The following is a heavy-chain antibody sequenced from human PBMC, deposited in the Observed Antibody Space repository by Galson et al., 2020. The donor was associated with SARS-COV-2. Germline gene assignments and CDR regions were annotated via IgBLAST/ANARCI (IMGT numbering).Heavy chain of an antibody. V-gene: IGHV4-34*01. CDR3: ARGTTVTTFFDYYYGMDV. CDR2: INHSGST. D-gene: IGHD4-17*01. Sequence: SQASETLSLTCAVYGGSFSGYYWSWIRQPPGKGLEWIGEINHSGSTNYNPSLKSRVTISVDTSKNQFSLKLSSVTAADTAVYYCARGTTVTTFFDYYYGMDVWGQGTTVTVSS. CDR1: GGSFSGYY. J-gene: IGHJ6*02.